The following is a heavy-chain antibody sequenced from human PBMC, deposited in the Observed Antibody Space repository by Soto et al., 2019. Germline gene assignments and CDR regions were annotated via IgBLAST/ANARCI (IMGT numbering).Heavy chain of an antibody. Sequence: QVQLQQWGAGLLKPSETLSLTCAVYAGSFTTYYWSWIRQPPGKGLEWIGEINSSGSTNYNPSLKSRLTISVDRSKNQFSLRLTSVTVADTAVYYCARIRARFSRSAFDIWGQGTMVTVSS. CDR3: ARIRARFSRSAFDI. CDR2: INSSGST. CDR1: AGSFTTYY. J-gene: IGHJ3*02. D-gene: IGHD3-10*01. V-gene: IGHV4-34*01.